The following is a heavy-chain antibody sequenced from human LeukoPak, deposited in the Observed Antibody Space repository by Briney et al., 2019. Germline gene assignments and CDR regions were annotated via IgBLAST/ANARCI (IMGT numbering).Heavy chain of an antibody. CDR1: GYSISSGYY. J-gene: IGHJ4*02. Sequence: SETLSLTCTVSGYSISSGYYWGWIRQPPGKGLEWIGSIYHSGRTYYNPSLKGRVTISVDTSKNQFSLRLTSVTAADTAVYYCARQTGSGLFILPGGQGTLVTVSS. CDR2: IYHSGRT. CDR3: ARQTGSGLFILP. D-gene: IGHD3/OR15-3a*01. V-gene: IGHV4-38-2*02.